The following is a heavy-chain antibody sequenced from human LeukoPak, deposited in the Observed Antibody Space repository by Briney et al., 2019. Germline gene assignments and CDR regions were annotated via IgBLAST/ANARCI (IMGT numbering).Heavy chain of an antibody. CDR2: INPSGGST. J-gene: IGHJ6*02. Sequence: ASVKVSCKASGYTFTSCYMHWVRQAPGQGLEWMGIINPSGGSTSYAQKFQGRVTMTRDTSTSTVYMELSSLRSEDTAVYYCARVGESSGWHNYYYYGMDVWGQGTTVTVSS. CDR1: GYTFTSCY. V-gene: IGHV1-46*01. D-gene: IGHD6-19*01. CDR3: ARVGESSGWHNYYYYGMDV.